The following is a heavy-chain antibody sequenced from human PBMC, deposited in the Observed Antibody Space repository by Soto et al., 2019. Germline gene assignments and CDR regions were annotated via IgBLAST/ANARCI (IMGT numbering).Heavy chain of an antibody. V-gene: IGHV4-59*11. CDR1: GGSISSHF. J-gene: IGHJ3*02. Sequence: QVQLQESGPGLVKPSETLSLPCTVSGGSISSHFWTWIRQPPGMGLEWIGNIHSSRKTAYAPSLKRRVTISLDTSKNQFSLKLSSMTAADTAMYNCARDDYMDILAAFDIWGQGKMVTVSS. D-gene: IGHD4-4*01. CDR3: ARDDYMDILAAFDI. CDR2: IHSSRKT.